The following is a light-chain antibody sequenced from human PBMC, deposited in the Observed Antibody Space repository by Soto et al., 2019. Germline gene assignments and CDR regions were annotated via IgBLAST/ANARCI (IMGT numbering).Light chain of an antibody. CDR1: QSVSSN. CDR3: QQYNNWPDT. J-gene: IGKJ5*01. Sequence: EIVMTQSPATLSVSPGERATLSCRASQSVSSNLAWYQQKPGQAPRLLIYGASTRATGIPARLSGSGSGTEFTLTISSLQSEDFAVYYCQQYNNWPDTFGQGTRLEIK. V-gene: IGKV3-15*01. CDR2: GAS.